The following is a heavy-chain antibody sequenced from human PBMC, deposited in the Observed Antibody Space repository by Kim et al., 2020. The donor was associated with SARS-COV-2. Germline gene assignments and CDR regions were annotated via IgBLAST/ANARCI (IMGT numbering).Heavy chain of an antibody. V-gene: IGHV4-39*01. J-gene: IGHJ3*02. Sequence: SETLSLTCTVSGGSISSSSYYWGWIRQPPGKGLEWIGSIYYSGSTYYNPSLKSRLTISVDTSKNQFSLKLSSVTAADTAVYCCARRGVFLITFGGVIARGDAFDIWGQGTMVTVSS. CDR2: IYYSGST. D-gene: IGHD3-16*02. CDR1: GGSISSSSYY. CDR3: ARRGVFLITFGGVIARGDAFDI.